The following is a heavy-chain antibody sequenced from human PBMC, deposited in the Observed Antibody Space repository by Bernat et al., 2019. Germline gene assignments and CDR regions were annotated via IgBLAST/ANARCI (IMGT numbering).Heavy chain of an antibody. J-gene: IGHJ5*02. CDR3: ARGVSRYYDFWSGYSKNWFDP. V-gene: IGHV4-34*01. Sequence: QVQLQQWGAGLLKPSETLSLTCAVYGGSFSGYYWSWIRQPPGKGLEWIGEINHSGSTNYNPSLKSRVTISVDTSKTQFSLKLSSVTAADTAVYYCARGVSRYYDFWSGYSKNWFDPWGQGTLVTVSS. CDR2: INHSGST. CDR1: GGSFSGYY. D-gene: IGHD3-3*01.